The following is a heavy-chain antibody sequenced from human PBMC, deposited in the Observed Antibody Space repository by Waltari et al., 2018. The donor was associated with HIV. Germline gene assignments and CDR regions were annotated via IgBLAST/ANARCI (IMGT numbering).Heavy chain of an antibody. J-gene: IGHJ1*01. CDR1: GFTVSSNY. D-gene: IGHD3-10*01. CDR2: IYSGGST. V-gene: IGHV3-53*01. CDR3: ASSELQWFGDPGYFQY. Sequence: EVQLVESGGGLIQPGGSLRLSCAASGFTVSSNYMSWVRPAPGKGLEWVSVIYSGGSTKYVDSVKGRFTISRDNSRNTLYLQMNSLRAEDTAVYYCASSELQWFGDPGYFQYWGQGTLVTVSS.